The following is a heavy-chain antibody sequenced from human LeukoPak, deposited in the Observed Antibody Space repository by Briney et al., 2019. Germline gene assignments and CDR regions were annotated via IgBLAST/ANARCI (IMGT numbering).Heavy chain of an antibody. V-gene: IGHV3-21*01. CDR1: GFTFSSYS. CDR2: ISSSSSYI. J-gene: IGHJ4*02. CDR3: ARSTKMTTVTTYDY. Sequence: GGSLRLSCAASGFTFSSYSMNWVRQAPGKGLECVSSISSSSSYIYYADSVKGRFTISRDNAKNSLYLQMNSLRAEDTAVYYCARSTKMTTVTTYDYWGQGTLVTVSS. D-gene: IGHD4-17*01.